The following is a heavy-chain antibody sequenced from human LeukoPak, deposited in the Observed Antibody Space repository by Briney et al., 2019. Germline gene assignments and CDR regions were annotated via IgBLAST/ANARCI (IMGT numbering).Heavy chain of an antibody. CDR3: ARLNDFWSGYKSYGYYYYYMDV. Sequence: PSETLSLTCTVSGGSISSSSYYWGWIRQPPGKGLEWIGSIYYSGSTYYNPSLKSRVTISVDTSKNQFSLKLSSVTAADTAVYYCARLNDFWSGYKSYGYYYYYMDVWGKGTTVTVSS. J-gene: IGHJ6*03. CDR2: IYYSGST. D-gene: IGHD3-3*01. CDR1: GGSISSSSYY. V-gene: IGHV4-39*01.